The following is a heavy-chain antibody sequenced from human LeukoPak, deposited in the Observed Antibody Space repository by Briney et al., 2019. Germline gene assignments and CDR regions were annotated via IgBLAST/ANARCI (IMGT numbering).Heavy chain of an antibody. CDR3: ARAYSERYGLGYYYMDV. CDR2: ISSSSYI. D-gene: IGHD1-26*01. Sequence: PGGSLRLSCAASGFTFSTYSMNWVRQAPGKGLEWVSSISSSSYIYYADSVKGRFTISRDNAKKSVYLQVNSLRAEDTAVYYCARAYSERYGLGYYYMDVWGKGTTVTISS. V-gene: IGHV3-21*01. CDR1: GFTFSTYS. J-gene: IGHJ6*03.